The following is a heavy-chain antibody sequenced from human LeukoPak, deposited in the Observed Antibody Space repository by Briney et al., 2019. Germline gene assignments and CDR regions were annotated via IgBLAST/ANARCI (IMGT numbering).Heavy chain of an antibody. CDR2: INPSGGSP. V-gene: IGHV1-46*01. CDR1: GYSFTKYF. CDR3: ARESLSAFDI. D-gene: IGHD2-8*01. J-gene: IGHJ3*02. Sequence: ASVTASCKASGYSFTKYFMHWVRQAPGQGLEWMGIINPSGGSPTYAQKFQGRVTMTTDTSTSTVYMELSSLRSEDTAVYYCARESLSAFDIWGQGTMVTVSS.